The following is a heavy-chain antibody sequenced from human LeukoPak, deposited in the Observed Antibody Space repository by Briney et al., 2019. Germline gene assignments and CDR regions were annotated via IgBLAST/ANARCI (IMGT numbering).Heavy chain of an antibody. CDR1: GGSISGYY. D-gene: IGHD6-13*01. CDR3: AKYLAATGESHLDY. V-gene: IGHV4-59*03. J-gene: IGHJ4*02. Sequence: PSETLSLTCTVSGGSISGYYWSWIRQPPGEGLEWIGHIYYSGSTNYNPSLKSRVTISVDTSKNQFSLKLNSVTAADTAVYYCAKYLAATGESHLDYWGQGTLVTVSS. CDR2: IYYSGST.